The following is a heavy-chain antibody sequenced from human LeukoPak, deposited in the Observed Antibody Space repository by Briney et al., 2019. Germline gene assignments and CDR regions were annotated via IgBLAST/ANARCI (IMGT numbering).Heavy chain of an antibody. V-gene: IGHV3-48*03. Sequence: PGGSLRLSCAASGFTFSSYEMNWVRQAPGKGLEWVSYISSSGSTIYYADSVKGRFTTSRDNAKNSLYLQMNSVRAEDTAVYYCARGSGRWLQMGGFDYWGQGTLVTVSS. D-gene: IGHD5-24*01. CDR3: ARGSGRWLQMGGFDY. CDR1: GFTFSSYE. CDR2: ISSSGSTI. J-gene: IGHJ4*02.